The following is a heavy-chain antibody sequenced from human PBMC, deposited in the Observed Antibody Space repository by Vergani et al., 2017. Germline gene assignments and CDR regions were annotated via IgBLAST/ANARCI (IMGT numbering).Heavy chain of an antibody. CDR1: GYSFTSYW. CDR2: IYPGDSDP. J-gene: IGHJ4*02. Sequence: EVQLVQSGAEVTKPGESLTISCKGSGYSFTSYWIGWVRQMPGKGLEWMGVIYPGDSDPRYSPSFQGQVTISPGTSLRTAYLQWSSLKASDTDRYDCARHIRGWGTTVVTPADYWGQGTLVTVSS. V-gene: IGHV5-51*01. D-gene: IGHD4-23*01. CDR3: ARHIRGWGTTVVTPADY.